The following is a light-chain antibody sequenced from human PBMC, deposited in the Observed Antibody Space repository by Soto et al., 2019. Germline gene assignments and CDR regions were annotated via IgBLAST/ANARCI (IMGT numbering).Light chain of an antibody. Sequence: DIVMTQSPDSLAVSLCERATINCKSSQSVLYSSNNKNYLAWYQQKPGQPPKLLIYWASTRESGVPDRFSGSGSGTDFTLTISSLQAEDVAVYYCQQYYSTLWTFGQGTKVDIK. CDR3: QQYYSTLWT. CDR1: QSVLYSSNNKNY. J-gene: IGKJ1*01. V-gene: IGKV4-1*01. CDR2: WAS.